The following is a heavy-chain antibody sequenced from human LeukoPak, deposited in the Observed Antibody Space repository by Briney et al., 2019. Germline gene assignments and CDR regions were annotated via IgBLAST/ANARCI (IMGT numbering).Heavy chain of an antibody. Sequence: GGSLRLSCAASGFTFSNYAMSWVRQAPGKGLEWVSTISGTGGNTYYANSVKGRFTISKNISQSTLYLQMNSLRADDTAVYYCAKQGAYTTPDHSDYWGQGTLVTVSS. CDR1: GFTFSNYA. D-gene: IGHD2-2*02. J-gene: IGHJ4*02. V-gene: IGHV3-23*01. CDR2: ISGTGGNT. CDR3: AKQGAYTTPDHSDY.